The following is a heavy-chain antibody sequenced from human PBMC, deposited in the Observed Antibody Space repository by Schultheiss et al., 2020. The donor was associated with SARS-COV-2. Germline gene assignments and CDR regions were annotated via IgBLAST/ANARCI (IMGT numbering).Heavy chain of an antibody. CDR3: ARGRCRSRTSCSHYYYYGLDV. J-gene: IGHJ6*02. CDR2: INHSGST. CDR1: GGTFSGYY. Sequence: SETLSLTCAVYGGTFSGYYWNWIRQPPGKGLEWIGEINHSGSTKYNPSPKSRVTISADTSKNQFSLKLSSVTAADTAVYYCARGRCRSRTSCSHYYYYGLDVWGQGTTVTVSS. V-gene: IGHV4-34*01. D-gene: IGHD2-2*01.